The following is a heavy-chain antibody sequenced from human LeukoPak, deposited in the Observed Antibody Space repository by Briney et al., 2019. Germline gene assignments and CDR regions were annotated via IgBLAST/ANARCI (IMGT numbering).Heavy chain of an antibody. CDR2: ISWNSGAI. V-gene: IGHV3-9*01. Sequence: GGSLRLSCAASGFTFDDYAMHWVRQAPGKGLEWVSGISWNSGAIGYADSVKGRFTISRDNAKNTLYLQMNSLRAEDTAVYYCATGPYAAYLYRGQGTLVTVSS. CDR1: GFTFDDYA. CDR3: ATGPYAAYLY. D-gene: IGHD2-2*01. J-gene: IGHJ4*02.